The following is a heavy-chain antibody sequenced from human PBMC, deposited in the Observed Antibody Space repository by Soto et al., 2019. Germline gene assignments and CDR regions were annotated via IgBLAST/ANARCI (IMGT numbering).Heavy chain of an antibody. J-gene: IGHJ4*02. Sequence: GASVKVSCKASGGTFSSYAISWVRQAPGQGLEWMGIINPSGGRTSYAQKFQGRVTMTSDTSTSTVYMELSSLRSEDTAVYYCAKTGYCSGGSCYSNVDYWGQGTLVTVSS. CDR3: AKTGYCSGGSCYSNVDY. CDR1: GGTFSSYA. D-gene: IGHD2-15*01. V-gene: IGHV1-46*01. CDR2: INPSGGRT.